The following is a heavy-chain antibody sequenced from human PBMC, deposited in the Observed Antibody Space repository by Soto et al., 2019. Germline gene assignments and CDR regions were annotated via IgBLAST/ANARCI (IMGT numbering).Heavy chain of an antibody. CDR2: IYHSGST. Sequence: SETLSLTCAVSGYSISSGYYWGWIRQPPGKGLEWIGSIYHSGSTYYNPSLKRRVTISVDTSKNQFSLKLSSVTAADTAVYNCARDGGDYWGQGTLVTVSS. CDR1: GYSISSGYY. D-gene: IGHD2-15*01. J-gene: IGHJ4*02. CDR3: ARDGGDY. V-gene: IGHV4-38-2*02.